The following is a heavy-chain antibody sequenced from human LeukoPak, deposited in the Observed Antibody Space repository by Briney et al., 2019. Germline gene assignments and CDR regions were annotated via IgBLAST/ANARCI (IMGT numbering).Heavy chain of an antibody. V-gene: IGHV1-46*01. Sequence: ASVKVSCKAFGYTFTSNYMHWVRQAPGQGPEWMGVISPSGGSTTYAQKFQGRVTLTRDMSTSTDYLELSSLSSEDTAAYYCARDGRTPDAFDIWGQGTMVTVSS. CDR3: ARDGRTPDAFDI. J-gene: IGHJ3*02. D-gene: IGHD1-26*01. CDR2: ISPSGGST. CDR1: GYTFTSNY.